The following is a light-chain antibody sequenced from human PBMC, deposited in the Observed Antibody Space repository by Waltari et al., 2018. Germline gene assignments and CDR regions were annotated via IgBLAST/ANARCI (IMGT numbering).Light chain of an antibody. CDR1: ALPKHY. J-gene: IGLJ2*01. CDR3: QSADSSGTVV. CDR2: KDR. V-gene: IGLV3-25*03. Sequence: SYELTQPPSVSVSPGQTARITCSGDALPKHYAYWYQQKPGQVPVLGIYKDRERPSGIPERFSGSSSGTTVTLTISGVQAEDEADYYCQSADSSGTVVFGGGTKLTVL.